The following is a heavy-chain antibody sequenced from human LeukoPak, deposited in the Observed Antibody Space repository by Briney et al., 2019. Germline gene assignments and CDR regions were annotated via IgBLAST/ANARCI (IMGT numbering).Heavy chain of an antibody. J-gene: IGHJ5*02. CDR1: GYSISSGYY. D-gene: IGHD3-10*01. CDR3: ARIYGSGSSFKFDP. Sequence: SETLSLTCTVSGYSISSGYYWGWIRPPPGKGLEWIGSIYHSGTTYYNPSLKSRVTISVDKSKNQFSLKLSSVTAADTAVYYCARIYGSGSSFKFDPWGQGTLVTVSS. CDR2: IYHSGTT. V-gene: IGHV4-38-2*02.